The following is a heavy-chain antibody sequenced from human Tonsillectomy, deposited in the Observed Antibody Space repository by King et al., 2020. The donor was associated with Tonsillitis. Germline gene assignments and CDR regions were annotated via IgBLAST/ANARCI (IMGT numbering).Heavy chain of an antibody. Sequence: VQLVQSGAEVQKPGAAVKVSCKASEYSFTKYFFHWVRQAPGQGLEWMGVINPTGGSTTYAQKFQGRLTMTRDTSTTTLYMELSSLRSEDTAVYYCTSGFFFDSGAEAWFDPWGQGTLAT. CDR1: EYSFTKYF. CDR3: TSGFFFDSGAEAWFDP. J-gene: IGHJ5*02. V-gene: IGHV1-46*03. D-gene: IGHD3-22*01. CDR2: INPTGGST.